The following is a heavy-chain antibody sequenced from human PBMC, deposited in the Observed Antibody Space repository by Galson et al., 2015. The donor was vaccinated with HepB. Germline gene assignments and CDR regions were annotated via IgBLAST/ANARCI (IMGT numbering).Heavy chain of an antibody. J-gene: IGHJ6*02. D-gene: IGHD2/OR15-2a*01. CDR3: AKVGVDNSRGYYGMDV. V-gene: IGHV3-23*01. CDR1: GFTFSSYA. Sequence: SLRLSCAASGFTFSSYAMTWVRQAPGKGLDWVSVISGSGGSMYYADSEKGRFTISRDNSKNTVYLQMNSPRAEDTAVYYCAKVGVDNSRGYYGMDVWGQGTTVTVSS. CDR2: ISGSGGSM.